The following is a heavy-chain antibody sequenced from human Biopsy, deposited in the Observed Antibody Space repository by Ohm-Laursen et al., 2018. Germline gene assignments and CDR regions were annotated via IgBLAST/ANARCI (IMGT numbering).Heavy chain of an antibody. CDR2: INPDGSVK. J-gene: IGHJ4*02. Sequence: SLRLSCSASGFMFSASWMSWVRQAPGTGLEWVANINPDGSVKYFADSVKGRFTISRDNAENSMYLQMSSLTVDDTAVYYCARDERWGQGTLVTVSS. CDR1: GFMFSASW. D-gene: IGHD5-24*01. V-gene: IGHV3-7*01. CDR3: ARDER.